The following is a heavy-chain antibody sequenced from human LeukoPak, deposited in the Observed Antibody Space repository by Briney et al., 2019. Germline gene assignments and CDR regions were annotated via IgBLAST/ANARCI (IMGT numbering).Heavy chain of an antibody. J-gene: IGHJ6*03. CDR3: AKMNTARGYGDYVDYYYYMDV. CDR2: IRAYNGNT. V-gene: IGHV1-18*01. Sequence: ASVKGSCKASGYTLTRYGISWVRQAPGQGLERIGWIRAYNGNTHYAQKLQGRVTMTTDTSPSTAYMEMRSLRYYDTAACYCAKMNTARGYGDYVDYYYYMDVWGKGTTVTISS. CDR1: GYTLTRYG. D-gene: IGHD4-17*01.